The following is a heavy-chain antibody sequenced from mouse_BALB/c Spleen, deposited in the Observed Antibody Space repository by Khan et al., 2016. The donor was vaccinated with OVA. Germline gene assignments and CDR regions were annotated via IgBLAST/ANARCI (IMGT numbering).Heavy chain of an antibody. CDR2: ISFGSATI. CDR1: GFTFSGFG. J-gene: IGHJ1*01. D-gene: IGHD2-4*01. CDR3: SRSLITTWYLDV. V-gene: IGHV5-17*02. Sequence: EVELVESGGGLVQPGGSRKLSCAASGFTFSGFGMHWVRQAPEKGLEWVAYISFGSATIYYADTVKGRFTISRDNPKKTLFLQMTSLRSEDTAIYYCSRSLITTWYLDVWGAGTTVTVSS.